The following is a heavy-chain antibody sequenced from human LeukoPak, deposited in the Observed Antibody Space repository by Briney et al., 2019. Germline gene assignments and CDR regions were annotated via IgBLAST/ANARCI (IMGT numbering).Heavy chain of an antibody. D-gene: IGHD3-10*01. CDR2: ISSSSSYI. CDR3: ARSVPRGFGELSPFDY. CDR1: GFTFSSYS. J-gene: IGHJ4*02. V-gene: IGHV3-21*01. Sequence: GGSLRLSRAASGFTFSSYSMNWVRQAPGKGLEWVSSISSSSSYIYYADSVKGRFTISRDNAKNSLYLQMNSLRAEDTAVYYCARSVPRGFGELSPFDYWGQGTLVTVSS.